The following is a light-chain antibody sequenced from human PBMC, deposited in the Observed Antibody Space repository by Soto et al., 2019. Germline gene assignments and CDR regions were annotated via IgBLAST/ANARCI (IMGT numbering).Light chain of an antibody. CDR1: ALPKQY. CDR3: QSADSSGSHVV. CDR2: KDS. Sequence: SYELTQPPSVSVSPGQTARITCSGDALPKQYAYWYQQKPGQAPVLVIYKDSERPSGIPERFSGSSSGTVLTLTISGVQAADEADYYCQSADSSGSHVVFSGGTKVTVL. V-gene: IGLV3-25*03. J-gene: IGLJ2*01.